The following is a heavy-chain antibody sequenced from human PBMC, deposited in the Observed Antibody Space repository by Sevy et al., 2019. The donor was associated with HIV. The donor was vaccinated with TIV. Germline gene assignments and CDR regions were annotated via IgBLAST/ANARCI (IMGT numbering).Heavy chain of an antibody. J-gene: IGHJ4*02. CDR1: GLTVSSNH. D-gene: IGHD6-13*01. V-gene: IGHV3-53*01. Sequence: GGSLRLSCAASGLTVSSNHMTWVRQAPGKGLEWVSVIYSDGRTYYTDSVKGRFIISRDNSKNTVYLQMDSLRDEDTAVYYSAGCAIWAAGTPISFDYWGQGTLVTVSS. CDR3: AGCAIWAAGTPISFDY. CDR2: IYSDGRT.